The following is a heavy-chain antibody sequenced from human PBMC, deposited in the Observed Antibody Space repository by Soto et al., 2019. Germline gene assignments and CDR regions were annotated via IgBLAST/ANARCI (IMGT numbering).Heavy chain of an antibody. CDR1: GYTFTSYY. D-gene: IGHD3-22*01. J-gene: IGHJ3*02. Sequence: ASVKVSCKASGYTFTSYYMHWVRQAPGQGLEWMGIINPSGGSTSYAQKFQGRVTMTRDTSTSTVYMELSSLRSEDAAVYYCAREIAMIVVAPGAFDIWGQGTMVTVSS. V-gene: IGHV1-46*03. CDR3: AREIAMIVVAPGAFDI. CDR2: INPSGGST.